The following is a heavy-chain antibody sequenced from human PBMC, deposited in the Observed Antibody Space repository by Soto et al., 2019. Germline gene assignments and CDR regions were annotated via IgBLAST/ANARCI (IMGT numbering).Heavy chain of an antibody. CDR3: ASLPVSPSFMTHDC. CDR1: GGSISSGGYH. CDR2: LSYTWGT. J-gene: IGHJ4*02. Sequence: QQQLQESGPGLVKPSETLSLTCAVSGGSISSGGYHWGWIRQAPGKGLEWIGSLSYTWGTSYNPPLKSRVSISIDTSKNQFSLELNSVTAADTAVYYCASLPVSPSFMTHDCWGQGTLVTVSS. V-gene: IGHV4-39*01. D-gene: IGHD2-21*02.